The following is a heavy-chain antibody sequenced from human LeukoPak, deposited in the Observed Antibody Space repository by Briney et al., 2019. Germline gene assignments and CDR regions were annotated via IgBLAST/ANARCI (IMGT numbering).Heavy chain of an antibody. D-gene: IGHD3-10*01. Sequence: GGSLRLSCAASGFTFSDYTMNWVRQAPGKGLEWVSSITSGSNYIYYADSVKGRFTISRDNAKNSLSLQMNSLRADDTAVYYCAREGIVVLPYYFDYWGQGTLVTVSS. CDR1: GFTFSDYT. J-gene: IGHJ4*02. CDR3: AREGIVVLPYYFDY. CDR2: ITSGSNYI. V-gene: IGHV3-21*01.